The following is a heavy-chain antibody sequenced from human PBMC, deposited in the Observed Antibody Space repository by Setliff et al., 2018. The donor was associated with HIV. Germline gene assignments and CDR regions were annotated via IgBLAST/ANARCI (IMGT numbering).Heavy chain of an antibody. V-gene: IGHV4-59*03. D-gene: IGHD6-13*01. CDR2: ISYTGST. CDR1: GVSIENNF. J-gene: IGHJ4*02. Sequence: SETLSLACTVSGVSIENNFWSWFRQPPGKGLEWIGYISYTGSTNYDPSLKSRLTIVADRSSNTAYMELRNLRSDDTAIYYCAKDFFRWAAAGPNYFDSWGQGTLVTVSS. CDR3: AKDFFRWAAAGPNYFDS.